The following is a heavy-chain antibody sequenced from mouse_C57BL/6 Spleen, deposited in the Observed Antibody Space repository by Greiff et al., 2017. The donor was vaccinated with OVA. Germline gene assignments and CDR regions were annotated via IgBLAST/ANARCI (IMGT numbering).Heavy chain of an antibody. CDR2: INPNNGGT. V-gene: IGHV1-26*01. D-gene: IGHD1-1*01. Sequence: VQLQQSGPELVKPGASVKISCKASGYTFTDYYMNWVKQSHGKSLEWIGDINPNNGGTSYNQKFKGKATLTVDKSSSTAYMELRSLTSEDSAVYYCARLYYGSSYKEGYFDYWGQGTTLTVSS. J-gene: IGHJ2*01. CDR3: ARLYYGSSYKEGYFDY. CDR1: GYTFTDYY.